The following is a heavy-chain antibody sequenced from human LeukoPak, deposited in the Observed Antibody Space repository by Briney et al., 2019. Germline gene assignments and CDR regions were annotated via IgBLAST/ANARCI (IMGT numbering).Heavy chain of an antibody. CDR3: AKDHTVGYCSGGSCYFNWFDP. J-gene: IGHJ5*02. CDR1: GFTFSSYG. Sequence: GGSLRLSCAASGFTFSSYGMHWVRQAPGKGLEWVAVISYDGSNKYYADSVKGRFTISRDNSKNTLYLQMNSLRAEDTAVYYCAKDHTVGYCSGGSCYFNWFDPWGQGTQVTVSS. V-gene: IGHV3-30*18. D-gene: IGHD2-15*01. CDR2: ISYDGSNK.